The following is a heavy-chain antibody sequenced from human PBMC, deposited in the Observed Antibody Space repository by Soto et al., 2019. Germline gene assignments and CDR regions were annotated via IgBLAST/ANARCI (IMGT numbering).Heavy chain of an antibody. CDR2: IYYSGST. Sequence: SETLSLTCTVSGGSISRGGYYWSWIRQHPGKGLEWIGYIYYSGSTYYNPSLKSRGTISVDTSKNQCSLKLSSVTAADTAVYYCARAYSSSAYYYDSSGSEFDPWGQGALVTVSS. CDR3: ARAYSSSAYYYDSSGSEFDP. J-gene: IGHJ5*02. V-gene: IGHV4-31*03. CDR1: GGSISRGGYY. D-gene: IGHD3-22*01.